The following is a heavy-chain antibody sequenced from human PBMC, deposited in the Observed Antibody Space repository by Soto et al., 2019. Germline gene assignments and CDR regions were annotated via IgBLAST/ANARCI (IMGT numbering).Heavy chain of an antibody. Sequence: QVLLHESGPGLVKPSGTLSLTCTVSGVSISRGDWWSWVRQAPGKELQWIGEIHHSAGTSSHPSLSSRVSLSVDPSKNQFSLNLKSVTAADTGVYYCARLVYDTRLNYLYLDSWGQGLLVTLSS. CDR3: ARLVYDTRLNYLYLDS. CDR1: GVSISRGDW. D-gene: IGHD3-22*01. CDR2: IHHSAGT. J-gene: IGHJ4*02. V-gene: IGHV4-4*02.